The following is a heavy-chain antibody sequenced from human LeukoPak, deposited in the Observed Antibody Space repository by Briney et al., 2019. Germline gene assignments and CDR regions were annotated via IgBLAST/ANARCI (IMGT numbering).Heavy chain of an antibody. CDR3: AHYGDYRFLYYFDH. J-gene: IGHJ4*02. D-gene: IGHD4-17*01. CDR1: GGSISSSSYY. CDR2: IYWNDDK. V-gene: IGHV2-5*01. Sequence: TLSLTCTVSGGSISSSSYYLGWIRQPPGKALEWLALIYWNDDKRYSPSLKSRLTINKDTSKNQVVLTMTNMDPVDTATYSCAHYGDYRFLYYFDHWGQGTLVTVSS.